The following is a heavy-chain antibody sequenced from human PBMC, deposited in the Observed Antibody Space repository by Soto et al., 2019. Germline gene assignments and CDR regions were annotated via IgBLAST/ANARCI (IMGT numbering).Heavy chain of an antibody. CDR1: GLTVSTDY. Sequence: EVQLVEFGGGLIQPGGSLRLSCAASGLTVSTDYMSWVRQAPGKGLEWVSLIYGGGNTFYADSVKGRFTISRDNSKNTXYLQMNSLRAEDTAVYYCARGNYYDSSGSYAYFGLWGQGTLVTVSS. V-gene: IGHV3-53*01. J-gene: IGHJ5*02. CDR2: IYGGGNT. CDR3: ARGNYYDSSGSYAYFGL. D-gene: IGHD3-22*01.